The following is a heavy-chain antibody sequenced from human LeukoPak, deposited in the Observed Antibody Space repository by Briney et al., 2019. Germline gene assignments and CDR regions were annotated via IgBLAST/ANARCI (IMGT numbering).Heavy chain of an antibody. J-gene: IGHJ5*02. D-gene: IGHD2-2*01. CDR2: ISSSSSYI. CDR1: GFTFSSYS. CDR3: ARDERYCSSTSCSLDWFDP. V-gene: IGHV3-21*01. Sequence: GGSLRLSCAASGFTFSSYSMTWVRQTPGKGLEWVSSISSSSSYIYYADSVKGRFTISRDNAKNSLYLQMNSLRAEDTAVYYCARDERYCSSTSCSLDWFDPWGQGTLVTVSS.